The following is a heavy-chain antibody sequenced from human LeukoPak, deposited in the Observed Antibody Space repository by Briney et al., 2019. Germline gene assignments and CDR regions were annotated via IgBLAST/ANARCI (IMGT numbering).Heavy chain of an antibody. J-gene: IGHJ4*02. CDR2: IKQDGSEK. Sequence: GGSLRLSCAASGFSFSSYSMNWVRQAPGKGLEWVANIKQDGSEKYYVDSVKGRFTISRDNAKNSLYLQMNSLRAEDTAVYYCARDGPYSSGWYLDYWGQGTLVTVSS. CDR3: ARDGPYSSGWYLDY. D-gene: IGHD6-19*01. V-gene: IGHV3-7*01. CDR1: GFSFSSYS.